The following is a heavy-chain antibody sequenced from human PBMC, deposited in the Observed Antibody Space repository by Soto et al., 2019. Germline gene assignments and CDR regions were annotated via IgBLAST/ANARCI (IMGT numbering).Heavy chain of an antibody. D-gene: IGHD1-26*01. CDR1: GYTFTSYA. Sequence: ASVKVSCKASGYTFTSYAMHWVRQAPGQRLEWMGWINAGNGNTKYSQKFQGRVTITRDTSAGTAYMELSSLRSEDTAVYYCARDMELPGSYYYYYGMDVWGQGTTVTVSS. J-gene: IGHJ6*02. CDR3: ARDMELPGSYYYYYGMDV. CDR2: INAGNGNT. V-gene: IGHV1-3*01.